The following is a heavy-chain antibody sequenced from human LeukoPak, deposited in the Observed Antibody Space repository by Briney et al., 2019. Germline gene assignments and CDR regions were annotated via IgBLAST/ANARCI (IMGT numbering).Heavy chain of an antibody. Sequence: AASVKVSCKAPGYTFITYDINWVRQATGQGLEWMGWMNVNSGNTGYAQNFQGRLTITRNTSISTAYMELSSLRSEDTAVYYCARTPYNWGIDYWGQGTLVTVSS. D-gene: IGHD7-27*01. CDR3: ARTPYNWGIDY. CDR2: MNVNSGNT. V-gene: IGHV1-8*03. J-gene: IGHJ4*02. CDR1: GYTFITYD.